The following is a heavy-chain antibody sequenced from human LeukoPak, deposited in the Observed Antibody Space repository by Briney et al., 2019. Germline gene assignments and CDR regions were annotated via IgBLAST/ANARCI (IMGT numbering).Heavy chain of an antibody. CDR3: AKDPPRRRADIVGPSFDY. V-gene: IGHV3-23*01. CDR1: GFTFSSYA. J-gene: IGHJ4*02. CDR2: ISGSGGST. Sequence: GGSLRLSCAASGFTFSSYAMSWVRQAPGKGLEWVSSISGSGGSTYYADSVKGRFTISGDNSKNTLYLQMYSLRVEDQAVYYCAKDPPRRRADIVGPSFDYWGQGTLVTVSS. D-gene: IGHD5-12*01.